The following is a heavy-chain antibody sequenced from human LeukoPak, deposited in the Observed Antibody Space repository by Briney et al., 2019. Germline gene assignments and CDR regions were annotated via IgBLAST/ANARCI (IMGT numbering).Heavy chain of an antibody. CDR3: ARGPPRRGSGYSDY. J-gene: IGHJ4*02. CDR2: IIPIFGTA. CDR1: GGTFSSYA. V-gene: IGHV1-69*05. D-gene: IGHD3-22*01. Sequence: SVKVSCKASGGTFSSYAISWVRQAPGQGLEWMGGIIPIFGTANYAQKFQGRVTITTDESTSTAYMELSSLRSEDTAVYYCARGPPRRGSGYSDYWGQGTLVTVSS.